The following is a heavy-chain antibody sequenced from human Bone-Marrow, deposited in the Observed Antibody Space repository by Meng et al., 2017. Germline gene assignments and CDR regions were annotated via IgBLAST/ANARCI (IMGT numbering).Heavy chain of an antibody. J-gene: IGHJ4*02. Sequence: VQMVESGGGLVQPGGSLRLSCAASGFTVTNYWRHWDRQAPGKGLEGASHVHSDAKIRNYAASVKGRFTIFRDDAKNTLYLQMNSLRAEDTAVYFCARGGLTGLTHWGQGTLVTVSS. D-gene: IGHD1-20*01. CDR1: GFTVTNYW. V-gene: IGHV3-74*01. CDR2: VHSDAKIR. CDR3: ARGGLTGLTH.